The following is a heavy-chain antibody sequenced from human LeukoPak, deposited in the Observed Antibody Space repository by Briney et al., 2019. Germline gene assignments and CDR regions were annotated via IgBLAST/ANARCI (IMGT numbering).Heavy chain of an antibody. CDR3: ARDSGTTGEVKFDP. CDR2: INHSGST. V-gene: IGHV4-34*01. Sequence: SETLSLTCAVYGGSFSGYYWSWLRQPPGKGLEWIGEINHSGSTNYNPSLKSRVTISVDTSKNQFSLKLRSVTAADTAVYYCARDSGTTGEVKFDPWGQGILVTVSS. D-gene: IGHD3-10*01. CDR1: GGSFSGYY. J-gene: IGHJ5*02.